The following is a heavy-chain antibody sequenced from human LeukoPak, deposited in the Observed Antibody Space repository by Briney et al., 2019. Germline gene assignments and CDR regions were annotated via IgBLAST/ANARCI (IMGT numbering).Heavy chain of an antibody. Sequence: GGSLRLSCAASGFTFSDYDMAWIRQAPGKGLEWVSYITGSSSYTNYADSVKGRLTISRDNAKNSLYLQMNSLRAEDTGVYYCARVRGYYGSGDYWGQGTLVTVSS. CDR2: ITGSSSYT. V-gene: IGHV3-11*05. D-gene: IGHD3-10*01. J-gene: IGHJ4*02. CDR1: GFTFSDYD. CDR3: ARVRGYYGSGDY.